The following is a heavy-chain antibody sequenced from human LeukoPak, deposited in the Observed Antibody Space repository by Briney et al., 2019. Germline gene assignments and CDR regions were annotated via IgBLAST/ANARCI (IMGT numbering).Heavy chain of an antibody. CDR1: GGTFSSYA. D-gene: IGHD3-22*01. J-gene: IGHJ4*02. CDR2: IVPIFGTA. V-gene: IGHV1-69*05. Sequence: SVKVSCKASGGTFSSYAISWVRQAPGQGLEWIGRIVPIFGTANYAQKFQGRVTITTDESTSTAYMELSSLRSEDTAVYYYARSYYYDSSGYYPLGYWGQGTLVTVSS. CDR3: ARSYYYDSSGYYPLGY.